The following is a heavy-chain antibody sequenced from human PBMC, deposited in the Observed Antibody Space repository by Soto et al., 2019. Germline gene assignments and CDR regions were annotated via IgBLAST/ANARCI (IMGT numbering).Heavy chain of an antibody. CDR1: GFTFSSYA. D-gene: IGHD3-22*01. Sequence: PGGSLRLSCAASGFTFSSYAMSWVRQAPGKGLEWVSAISGSGGSTYYADSVKGRFTISRDNSKNTLYLQMNSLRAEDTAVYYCAKALYYYDSSGSPPFDYWGQGTLVTVSS. J-gene: IGHJ4*02. V-gene: IGHV3-23*01. CDR2: ISGSGGST. CDR3: AKALYYYDSSGSPPFDY.